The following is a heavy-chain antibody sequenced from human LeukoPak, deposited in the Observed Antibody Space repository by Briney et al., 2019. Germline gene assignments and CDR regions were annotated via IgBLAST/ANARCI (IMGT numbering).Heavy chain of an antibody. V-gene: IGHV1-2*02. CDR3: ARGRMRYSSYKNWFDP. CDR2: INPNSGGT. CDR1: GYTFTGYY. D-gene: IGHD6-19*01. J-gene: IGHJ5*02. Sequence: ASVKVSCKASGYTFTGYYMHWVRQAPGQGLEWMGWINPNSGGTNYAQKFQGRVTMTRDTSISTAYMELSRLRSDDTAVYYCARGRMRYSSYKNWFDPWGQGTLVTVSS.